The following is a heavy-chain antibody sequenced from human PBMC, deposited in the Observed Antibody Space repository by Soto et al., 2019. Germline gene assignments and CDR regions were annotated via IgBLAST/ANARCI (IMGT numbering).Heavy chain of an antibody. Sequence: SETLSLTCIVSGGSVYSNGHYWGWIRQPPGKGLEWIGSIDNNGVTNYNSSLKSRVTISVDTSKNQFSLKLTSVTAADTAVYYCARTPETRDWLDPWGQGTLVTVSS. J-gene: IGHJ5*02. CDR3: ARTPETRDWLDP. CDR1: GGSVYSNGHY. V-gene: IGHV4-61*08. CDR2: IDNNGVT. D-gene: IGHD1-7*01.